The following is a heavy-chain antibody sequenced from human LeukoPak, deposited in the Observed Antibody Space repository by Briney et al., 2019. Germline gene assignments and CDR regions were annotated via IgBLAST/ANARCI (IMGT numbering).Heavy chain of an antibody. CDR2: IYYSGST. Sequence: PSETLSLTCTVSGGSISSYYWSWIRQPPGKGLEWIGYIYYSGSTNYNPSLKSRVTISVDTSKNQFSLKLSSVTAADTAVYYCAREVSTMVRGVIGLMDVWGQGTTVTVSS. J-gene: IGHJ6*02. CDR1: GGSISSYY. D-gene: IGHD3-10*01. V-gene: IGHV4-59*01. CDR3: AREVSTMVRGVIGLMDV.